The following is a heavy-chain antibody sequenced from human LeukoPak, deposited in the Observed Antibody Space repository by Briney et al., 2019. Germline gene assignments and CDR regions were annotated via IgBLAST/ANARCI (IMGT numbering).Heavy chain of an antibody. Sequence: ASVKVSCKASGYTFTSYYMHWVRQAPGQGLEWMGWINPNSGGTNYAQKFQGRVTMTRDTSISTAYMELSRLRSDDTAVYYCARDWKQWLPTDYGMDVWGQGTTVTVSS. CDR3: ARDWKQWLPTDYGMDV. V-gene: IGHV1-2*02. D-gene: IGHD6-19*01. CDR2: INPNSGGT. CDR1: GYTFTSYY. J-gene: IGHJ6*02.